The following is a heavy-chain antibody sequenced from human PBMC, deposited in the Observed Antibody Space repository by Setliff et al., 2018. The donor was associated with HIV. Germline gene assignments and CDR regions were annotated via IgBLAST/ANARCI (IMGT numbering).Heavy chain of an antibody. CDR1: GGSISNYY. CDR3: ARHVYSSGWGYVYHLDS. Sequence: SETLSLTCTVSGGSISNYYWSWIRQPPGKGLEWIGYIYASGSTNYSPSLKSRVTISVDTSKNQFSLKLKSVTAADTAAYFCARHVYSSGWGYVYHLDSWGQGTLVTVSS. V-gene: IGHV4-59*08. CDR2: IYASGST. D-gene: IGHD6-19*01. J-gene: IGHJ4*02.